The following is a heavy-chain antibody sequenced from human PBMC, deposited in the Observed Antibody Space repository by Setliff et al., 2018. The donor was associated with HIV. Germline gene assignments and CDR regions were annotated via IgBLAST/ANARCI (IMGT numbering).Heavy chain of an antibody. CDR1: GGSFSGFY. Sequence: TSETLSLTCAVYGGSFSGFYWSWIRQAPGKGLEWIGEINHSGKTNYNPPLKSRITLSVDTSENQFALKLASVTAADTAVYYCARGFTIFGVGFSADPTGNWFDPWGQGTLVTVSS. D-gene: IGHD3-3*01. V-gene: IGHV4-34*01. CDR2: INHSGKT. CDR3: ARGFTIFGVGFSADPTGNWFDP. J-gene: IGHJ5*02.